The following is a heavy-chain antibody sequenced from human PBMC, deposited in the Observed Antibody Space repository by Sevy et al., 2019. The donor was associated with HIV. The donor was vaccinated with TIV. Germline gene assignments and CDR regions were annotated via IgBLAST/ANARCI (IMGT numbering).Heavy chain of an antibody. V-gene: IGHV4-4*07. Sequence: SETLSLTCTVSGGSISSYYWSWIRQPAGKGLEWIGRIYTSGSTNYNPTLKSRVTMSVDTSKNQFSLKLSSVTASDPAVYYCARGYVGAYYYYYFMDVLGKGTTFTVSS. CDR2: IYTSGST. J-gene: IGHJ6*03. CDR3: ARGYVGAYYYYYFMDV. CDR1: GGSISSYY. D-gene: IGHD3-16*01.